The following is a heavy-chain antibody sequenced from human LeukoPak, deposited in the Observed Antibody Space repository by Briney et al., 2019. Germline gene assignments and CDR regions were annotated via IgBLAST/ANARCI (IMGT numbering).Heavy chain of an antibody. CDR2: ISSSSSYT. J-gene: IGHJ4*02. D-gene: IGHD3-3*01. V-gene: IGHV3-21*01. CDR1: GFTFSSYS. CDR3: ARGYDFWSGYYTCFDY. Sequence: GGSLRLSCAASGFTFSSYSMNWVRQAPGKGLEWVSSISSSSSYTYYADSVKGRFTISRDNAKNSLYLQMNSLRAEDTAVYYCARGYDFWSGYYTCFDYWGQGTLVTVSS.